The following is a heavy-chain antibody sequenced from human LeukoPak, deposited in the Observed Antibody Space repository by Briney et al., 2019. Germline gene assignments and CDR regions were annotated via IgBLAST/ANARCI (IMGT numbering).Heavy chain of an antibody. V-gene: IGHV1-69*13. CDR2: IIPIFGTA. Sequence: SVKGSCKASGYTFTSYGISWVRQAPGQGLEWMGGIIPIFGTANYAQKFQGRVTITADESTSTAYMELSSLRSEDTAVYYCARVTTVVTPYPTWHYGMDVWGQGTTVTVSS. D-gene: IGHD4-23*01. J-gene: IGHJ6*02. CDR1: GYTFTSYG. CDR3: ARVTTVVTPYPTWHYGMDV.